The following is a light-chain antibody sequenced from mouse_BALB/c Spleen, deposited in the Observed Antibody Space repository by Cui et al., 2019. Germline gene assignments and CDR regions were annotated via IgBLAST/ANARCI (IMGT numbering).Light chain of an antibody. CDR3: KQAYDVPFT. CDR1: ENIYYS. CDR2: NAN. J-gene: IGKJ4*01. V-gene: IGKV12-38*01. Sequence: DIQMPQSPASLAASVGETVTITCRASENIYYSLAWYQQKQGKSPQLLIYNANSLEDGVPSRFSGSGSGTQYSMKINSMQPEDTATYFCKQAYDVPFTFGSGTKLEIK.